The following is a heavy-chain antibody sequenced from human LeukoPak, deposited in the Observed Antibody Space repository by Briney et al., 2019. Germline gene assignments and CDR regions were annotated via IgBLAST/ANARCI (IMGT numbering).Heavy chain of an antibody. Sequence: ESGGSLRLSCAASGFDFSTYWMHWVRQVPGKGLVWVSRINLDGSSTTYADSVKGRFTISRDNSKNTLYLQMNSPRAEDTAVYYCAKDLREDILTGCYLWYYYGMDVWGQGTTVTVSS. J-gene: IGHJ6*02. CDR2: INLDGSST. D-gene: IGHD3-9*01. CDR3: AKDLREDILTGCYLWYYYGMDV. V-gene: IGHV3-74*01. CDR1: GFDFSTYW.